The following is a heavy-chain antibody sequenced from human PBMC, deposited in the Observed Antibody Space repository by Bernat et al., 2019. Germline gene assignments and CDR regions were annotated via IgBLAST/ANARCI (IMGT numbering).Heavy chain of an antibody. J-gene: IGHJ4*02. CDR3: ARDVYDVWSGYPLDY. CDR1: GYTFTSYA. Sequence: QVQLVQSGAEVKKPGASVKVSCKASGYTFTSYAMHWVRQAPGQRLEWMGWINAGNGNTKYSQKFQGRVTITRDTSESTAYMELSSLRSEDTAVYYCARDVYDVWSGYPLDYWGQGTLVTVSS. V-gene: IGHV1-3*01. CDR2: INAGNGNT. D-gene: IGHD3-3*01.